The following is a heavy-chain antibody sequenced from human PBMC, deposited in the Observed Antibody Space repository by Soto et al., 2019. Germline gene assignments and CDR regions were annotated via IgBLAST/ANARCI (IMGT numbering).Heavy chain of an antibody. Sequence: EVRLLESGGGLVQPGGSLRLSCAASGFTFNTYAMSWVRQAPGKGLEWVSGIGGGDTHYADSVTGRFTISRDDSKSTVFLQMNSLRVEDTAVYYCAKDSMSFNSVWDPFDVWGQGTLVTVSS. V-gene: IGHV3-23*01. CDR3: AKDSMSFNSVWDPFDV. CDR2: IGGGDT. CDR1: GFTFNTYA. D-gene: IGHD2-21*01. J-gene: IGHJ3*01.